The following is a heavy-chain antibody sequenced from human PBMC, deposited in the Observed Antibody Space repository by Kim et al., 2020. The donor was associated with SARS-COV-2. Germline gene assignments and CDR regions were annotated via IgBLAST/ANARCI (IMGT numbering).Heavy chain of an antibody. D-gene: IGHD6-6*01. V-gene: IGHV3-15*01. J-gene: IGHJ6*02. Sequence: GGSLRLSCAASGFTFSNAWMSWVRQAPGKGLEWVGRIKSKTDGGTTDYAAPVKGRFTISRDDSKNTLYLQMNSLKTEDTAVYYCTTSPRPDSSSFRGELDYYYYYYGMDVWGQGTTVTVSS. CDR3: TTSPRPDSSSFRGELDYYYYYYGMDV. CDR2: IKSKTDGGTT. CDR1: GFTFSNAW.